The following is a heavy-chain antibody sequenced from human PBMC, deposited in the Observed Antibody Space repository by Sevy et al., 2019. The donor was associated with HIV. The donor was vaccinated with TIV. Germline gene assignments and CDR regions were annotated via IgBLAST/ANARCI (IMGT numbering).Heavy chain of an antibody. CDR3: AKGGAVAGSPFDY. J-gene: IGHJ4*02. Sequence: GGSLRLSCAASGFTFSSYGMHWVRQAPGKGLEWVAVISYDGSNKYYADSVKGRFTISRDNSKNTLYLQMNSLRAEDTAVYYCAKGGAVAGSPFDYWGQGTLVTVSS. CDR2: ISYDGSNK. D-gene: IGHD6-19*01. V-gene: IGHV3-30*18. CDR1: GFTFSSYG.